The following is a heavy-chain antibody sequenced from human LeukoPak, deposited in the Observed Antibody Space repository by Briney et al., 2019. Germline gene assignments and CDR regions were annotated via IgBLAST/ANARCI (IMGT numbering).Heavy chain of an antibody. CDR1: GFTFNRFY. J-gene: IGHJ4*02. CDR2: ISSNGATT. V-gene: IGHV3-64*04. Sequence: GGSLRLSCSASGFTFNRFYLHWVRQAPGKGLEFVSHISSNGATTYYADSVKGRFTISRDNSKNTLYLQMNSLRAEDTAVYYCANERGYNYGYSFDYWGQGTLVTVSS. CDR3: ANERGYNYGYSFDY. D-gene: IGHD5-18*01.